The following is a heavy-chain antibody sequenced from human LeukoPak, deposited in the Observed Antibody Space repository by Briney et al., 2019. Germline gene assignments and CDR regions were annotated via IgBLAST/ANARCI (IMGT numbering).Heavy chain of an antibody. CDR3: ARGDPHADF. CDR1: GFDLSTYE. Sequence: PGGSLRLSCAASGFDLSTYEMNWVRQAPGKGLEWIADITISGHTKNYADSVKGRFTISRDNARTSLYLQMNSLRVEDTGVYYCARGDPHADFWGQGTLVTVSS. CDR2: ITISGHTK. J-gene: IGHJ4*02. V-gene: IGHV3-48*03.